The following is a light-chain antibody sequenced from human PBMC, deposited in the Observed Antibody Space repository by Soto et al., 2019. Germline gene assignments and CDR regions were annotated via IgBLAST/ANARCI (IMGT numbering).Light chain of an antibody. Sequence: DIQMTQSPSTLSASVGDRVTITCRASQSISSWLAWYQQKPGTAPKLLIYKASTLHSGVPSRFSGSGSGTDFTLTITSLQPDDSATYYCQQYNDNWTFGQGTKVEIK. V-gene: IGKV1-5*03. J-gene: IGKJ1*01. CDR1: QSISSW. CDR3: QQYNDNWT. CDR2: KAS.